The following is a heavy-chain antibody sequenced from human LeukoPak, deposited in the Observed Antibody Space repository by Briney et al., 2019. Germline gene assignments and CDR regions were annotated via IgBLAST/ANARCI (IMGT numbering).Heavy chain of an antibody. J-gene: IGHJ4*02. CDR1: GCTFSSSG. CDR2: IWYDGSNK. Sequence: GGSLRLSCATSGCTFSSSGMHWVRQAPGKGPEWVAVIWYDGSNKYYADAVKGRFTISRDNSKNTLYLQMNSLRAEDTAVYYCARGETRYYYDSSGYLDVDYWGQGTLVTVSS. CDR3: ARGETRYYYDSSGYLDVDY. D-gene: IGHD3-22*01. V-gene: IGHV3-33*01.